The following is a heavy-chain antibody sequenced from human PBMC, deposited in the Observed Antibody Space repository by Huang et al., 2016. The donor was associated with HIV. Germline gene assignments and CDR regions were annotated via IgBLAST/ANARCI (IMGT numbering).Heavy chain of an antibody. D-gene: IGHD6-6*01. CDR2: MNPNSGNT. CDR3: VRGWYIAALPYFDY. V-gene: IGHV1-8*01. Sequence: QVHLVQSGAEVRVPGASVKVSCEASGYSFASYDINWVRQATGQGLEWMGGMNPNSGNTGYEQKFQVRVTMTRNTSISTAYMELSSLRSEDTAKYFCVRGWYIAALPYFDYWGQGTLVTVSS. CDR1: GYSFASYD. J-gene: IGHJ4*02.